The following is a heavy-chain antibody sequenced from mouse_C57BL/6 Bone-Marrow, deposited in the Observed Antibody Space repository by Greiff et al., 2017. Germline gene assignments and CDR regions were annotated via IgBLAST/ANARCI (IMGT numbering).Heavy chain of an antibody. Sequence: EVKLMESGGDLVKPGGSLKLSCAASGFTFSSYGMSWVRQTPDKRLEWVATISSGGSYTYYPDSVKGQFTISRDNAKNTLYLQMSSLKSEDTAMYYCAKPNPFYFDYWGQGTTLTVSS. V-gene: IGHV5-6*01. CDR3: AKPNPFYFDY. D-gene: IGHD4-1*01. CDR1: GFTFSSYG. CDR2: ISSGGSYT. J-gene: IGHJ2*01.